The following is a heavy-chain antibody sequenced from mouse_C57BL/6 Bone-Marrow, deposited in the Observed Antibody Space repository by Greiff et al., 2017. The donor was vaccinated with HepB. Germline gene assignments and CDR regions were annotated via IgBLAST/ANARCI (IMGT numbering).Heavy chain of an antibody. CDR3: ATNYYGSSYEGFAY. Sequence: QVQLQQSGAELARPGASVKLSCKASGYTFTSYGISWVKQRTGQGLEWIGEIYPRSGNTYYNEKFKGKATLTADKSSSTAYMELRSLTSEDSAVYFCATNYYGSSYEGFAYWGQGTLVTVSA. D-gene: IGHD1-1*01. CDR2: IYPRSGNT. V-gene: IGHV1-81*01. CDR1: GYTFTSYG. J-gene: IGHJ3*01.